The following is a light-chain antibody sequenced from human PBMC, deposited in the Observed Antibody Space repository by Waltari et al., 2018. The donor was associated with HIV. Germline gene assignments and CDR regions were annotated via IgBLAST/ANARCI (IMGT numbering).Light chain of an antibody. Sequence: DIQMTQSPSSVSVFVGDRVKITCRANQDINNWLAWYQQKPGKAPKLLIYAAFNLQSGVPSRFSGSRSGPDFTLTITSLQPEDFATYYCQQANSFPPTFGGGTKVDI. CDR1: QDINNW. J-gene: IGKJ4*01. CDR3: QQANSFPPT. CDR2: AAF. V-gene: IGKV1-12*01.